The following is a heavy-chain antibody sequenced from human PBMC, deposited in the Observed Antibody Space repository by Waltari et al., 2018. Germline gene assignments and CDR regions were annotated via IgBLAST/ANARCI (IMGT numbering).Heavy chain of an antibody. V-gene: IGHV4-39*01. Sequence: QVQLQESGLGLVKPSETLSLTCTVPGGSISSIYNWGWIRQPPGKGLEWMGNMQYRGSTFYNPPLESRVTISLDTSRNQFSLRLSSVYAADTAVYFCGRIAFGDDGGYFQYWGQGTLVTVSS. J-gene: IGHJ1*01. D-gene: IGHD4-17*01. CDR1: GGSISSIYN. CDR2: MQYRGST. CDR3: GRIAFGDDGGYFQY.